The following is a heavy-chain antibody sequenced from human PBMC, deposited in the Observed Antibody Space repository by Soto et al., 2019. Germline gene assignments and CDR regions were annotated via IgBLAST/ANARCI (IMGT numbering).Heavy chain of an antibody. D-gene: IGHD4-17*01. CDR1: GGSFSGYY. Sequence: QVQLQQWGAGLLKPSETLSLTCAVYGGSFSGYYWSWIRQPPGKGLECIGEINHSGSTNYNPSLKSLFTISVDPSKNQFSLKLSSVTAADTAVYYCARTPTTYGDYSHDAFDIWGQGTMVTVSS. V-gene: IGHV4-34*01. J-gene: IGHJ3*02. CDR3: ARTPTTYGDYSHDAFDI. CDR2: INHSGST.